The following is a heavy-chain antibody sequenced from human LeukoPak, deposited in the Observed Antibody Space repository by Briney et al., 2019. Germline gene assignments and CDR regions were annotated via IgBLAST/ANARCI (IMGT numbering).Heavy chain of an antibody. CDR3: AKFQLVNSGSYYADAFDI. Sequence: TGGSLRLSCAASGFTFSSYAMSWVRQAPGKGLEWVSAISGSGGSTYYADSVKGRFTISRDNSKNTLYLQMNSLRAEDTAVYYCAKFQLVNSGSYYADAFDIWGQGTMVTVSS. CDR1: GFTFSSYA. CDR2: ISGSGGST. J-gene: IGHJ3*02. D-gene: IGHD1-26*01. V-gene: IGHV3-23*01.